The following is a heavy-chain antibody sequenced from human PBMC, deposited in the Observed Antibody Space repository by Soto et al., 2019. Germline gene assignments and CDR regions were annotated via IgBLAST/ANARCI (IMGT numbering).Heavy chain of an antibody. Sequence: PSETLSLTCTVSGGSIGGYYWSWIRQAPGKGLEWLGYIYYTGRTKYNPSLKTRVTMSADTTKNQVSLRLTSVTAADTAVYYCARIRERLQYFGWFYHFDSWGQGTLVTVSS. CDR2: IYYTGRT. CDR1: GGSIGGYY. D-gene: IGHD3-9*01. CDR3: ARIRERLQYFGWFYHFDS. J-gene: IGHJ4*02. V-gene: IGHV4-59*12.